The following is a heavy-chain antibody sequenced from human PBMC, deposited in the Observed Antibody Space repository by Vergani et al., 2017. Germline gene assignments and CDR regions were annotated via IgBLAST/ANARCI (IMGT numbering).Heavy chain of an antibody. CDR3: ARSPGARTGTTIYXFDP. CDR2: IIPILGIA. CDR1: GGTFSSYT. V-gene: IGHV1-69*02. D-gene: IGHD1-7*01. J-gene: IGHJ5*02. Sequence: QVQLVQSGAEVKKPGSSVKVSCKASGGTFSSYTISWVRQAPGQGLEWMGRIIPILGIANYAQKFQGRVTITADKSTSTAYMELSSLRSEDTAVYYCARSPGARTGTTIYXFDPWGQGTLVTVSS.